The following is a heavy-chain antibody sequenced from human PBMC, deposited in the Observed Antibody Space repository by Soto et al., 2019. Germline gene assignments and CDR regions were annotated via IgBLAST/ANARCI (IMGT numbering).Heavy chain of an antibody. J-gene: IGHJ4*02. D-gene: IGHD6-13*01. Sequence: PGGSLKISCEASGYSFTSYWIALVRQMPGKGLAWMGIIYTSDSDTRYSTSFQGKVTISVDKSISTAYMQWSSLKASDNAMYYCARQLYSSSWYNWGQGTLVTVSS. CDR2: IYTSDSDT. V-gene: IGHV5-51*01. CDR3: ARQLYSSSWYN. CDR1: GYSFTSYW.